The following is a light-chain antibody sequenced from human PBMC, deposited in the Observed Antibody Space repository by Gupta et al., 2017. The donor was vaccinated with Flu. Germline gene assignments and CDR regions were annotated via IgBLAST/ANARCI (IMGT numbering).Light chain of an antibody. Sequence: IVMTQSPDSLAVSLGERAAINCKSSQSGLYSSTNKDYLAWYQQKPGQPPKLLVYWASTRESGIPDRFSGSGSGTDFTLTISSLQAEDVAVYYCQQYDSTPHTFGQGTKLEIK. CDR3: QQYDSTPHT. CDR1: QSGLYSSTNKDY. CDR2: WAS. V-gene: IGKV4-1*01. J-gene: IGKJ2*01.